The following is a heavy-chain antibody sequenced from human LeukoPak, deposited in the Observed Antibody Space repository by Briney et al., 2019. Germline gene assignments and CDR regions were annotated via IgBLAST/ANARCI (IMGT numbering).Heavy chain of an antibody. V-gene: IGHV4-39*01. CDR2: ISYSGTT. Sequence: SETLSLTCTVSGGSISSSNYYWDWIRQPPGKGLEWIGSISYSGTTFYNPSLKSRVSISVDTSKNQFSLKLYSVTATDTAVYYCAKTAPYGAGKTYWGQGTLVTVSS. CDR3: AKTAPYGAGKTY. CDR1: GGSISSSNYY. J-gene: IGHJ4*02. D-gene: IGHD6-13*01.